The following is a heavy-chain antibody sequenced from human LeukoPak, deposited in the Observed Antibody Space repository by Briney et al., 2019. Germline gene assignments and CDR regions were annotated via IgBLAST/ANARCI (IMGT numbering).Heavy chain of an antibody. CDR3: ARGAGYGMDV. Sequence: RASVKVSCKASGGTFSSNAISWARQAPGQGLEWMGRIIPILGIANYAQKFQDRVTITADKSTSTAYMELSSLRSEDTAVYYCARGAGYGMDVWGQGTTVTVSS. CDR1: GGTFSSNA. D-gene: IGHD3-16*01. J-gene: IGHJ6*02. V-gene: IGHV1-69*04. CDR2: IIPILGIA.